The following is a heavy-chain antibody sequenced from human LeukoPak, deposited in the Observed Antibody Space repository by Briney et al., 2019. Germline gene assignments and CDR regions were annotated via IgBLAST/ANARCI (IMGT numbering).Heavy chain of an antibody. CDR2: IRGTGGST. V-gene: IGHV3-23*01. CDR1: GFTFSNYA. J-gene: IGHJ4*02. CDR3: AKGGGYSYGYPFFFDS. D-gene: IGHD5-18*01. Sequence: GGSLRLSCTASGFTFSNYAMTWVRQAPGKGLEWVSSIRGTGGSTYYADSVKGRFTISRDNSKNTLYLQMNSLRAEDTAVYYCAKGGGYSYGYPFFFDSWGQGTLVTVSS.